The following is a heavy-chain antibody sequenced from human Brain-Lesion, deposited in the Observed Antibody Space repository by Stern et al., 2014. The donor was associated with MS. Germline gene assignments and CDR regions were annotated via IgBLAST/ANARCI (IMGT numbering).Heavy chain of an antibody. D-gene: IGHD2-2*01. J-gene: IGHJ6*02. Sequence: QVQLQESGPGLVKPSQTLSLSCTVSGGSISSGGYYWSWIRQPAGKGLEWIGRIFNSGSTSDNPSLKSRVTISIDTSKNQFSLRLNSMTAADTAVYYCARGRVVPGFQYYATDVWGQGTTVIVSS. CDR2: IFNSGST. CDR1: GGSISSGGYY. V-gene: IGHV4-61*02. CDR3: ARGRVVPGFQYYATDV.